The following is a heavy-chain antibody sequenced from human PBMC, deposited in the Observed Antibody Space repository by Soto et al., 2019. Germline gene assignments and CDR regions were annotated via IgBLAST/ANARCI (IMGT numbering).Heavy chain of an antibody. CDR2: IYYNENT. J-gene: IGHJ6*03. Sequence: SETLSLTCTVSGGSISNDDYYWNWIRQVPGKGLEWIGYIYYNENTYYNPSLTRRLTISLDTSKNHFSLDLTSMTAADTAVYYCARGRGYSYGLDSFYMGVWGKGTTVTVSS. CDR3: ARGRGYSYGLDSFYMGV. D-gene: IGHD5-18*01. V-gene: IGHV4-31*03. CDR1: GGSISNDDYY.